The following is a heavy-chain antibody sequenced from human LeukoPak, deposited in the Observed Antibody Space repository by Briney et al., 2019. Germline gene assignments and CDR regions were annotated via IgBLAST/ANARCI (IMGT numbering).Heavy chain of an antibody. V-gene: IGHV1-8*01. J-gene: IGHJ5*02. CDR2: VHPNGGNT. Sequence: ASVKVSCKTYGYPFTTREINWVRQPAEQGLEGMGWVHPNGGNTAYAQKFQGRVTMTRDTSISTAYMELSGLTSDDTAVYFCARGPRNDPWGQGTLVTVSS. CDR3: ARGPRNDP. CDR1: GYPFTTRE. D-gene: IGHD1-14*01.